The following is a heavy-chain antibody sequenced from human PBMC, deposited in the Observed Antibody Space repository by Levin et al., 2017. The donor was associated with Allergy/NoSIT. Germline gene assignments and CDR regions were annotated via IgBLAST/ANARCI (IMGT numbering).Heavy chain of an antibody. V-gene: IGHV2-70*01. J-gene: IGHJ3*01. Sequence: RESGPTLVKPTQTLTLTCTVSGFSISTSGMSVAWIRQPPGKALEWLALIDWDDDKYYNTSLKTRLTISRDTSKNQVGLTMANMEPEDTDTYYCARIIRGVIPAFDVWGQGTMVTVSS. CDR3: ARIIRGVIPAFDV. CDR2: IDWDDDK. D-gene: IGHD3-10*01. CDR1: GFSISTSGMS.